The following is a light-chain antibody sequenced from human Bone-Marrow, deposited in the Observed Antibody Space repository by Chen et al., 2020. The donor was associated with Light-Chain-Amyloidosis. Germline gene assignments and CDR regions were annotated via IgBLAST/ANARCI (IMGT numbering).Light chain of an antibody. J-gene: IGKJ4*01. Sequence: DIVMTQTPLSLSVTPGQPASISCKSSQSLRDIKTYLYWYLQKPGQSPQLLIYEVSNRFSGVSDRFSGSGSETDFTLKISRVEAEDVGVYYCMQSIQLPLTFGGGTKVEIK. V-gene: IGKV2D-29*02. CDR1: QSLRDIKTY. CDR2: EVS. CDR3: MQSIQLPLT.